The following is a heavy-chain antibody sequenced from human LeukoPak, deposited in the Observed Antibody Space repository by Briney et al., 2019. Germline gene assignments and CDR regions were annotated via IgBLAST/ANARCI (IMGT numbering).Heavy chain of an antibody. CDR3: AKPQETSGWYFDS. Sequence: GGSLRLSCAASGFTSITYTMNWVRQAPGKGLEWVALISYDGSNKYSADSVKGRFTISRDNSKNTLYLQMNSLRAEDTAVYYCAKPQETSGWYFDSWGQGTLVTVSS. CDR2: ISYDGSNK. J-gene: IGHJ4*02. CDR1: GFTSITYT. D-gene: IGHD6-19*01. V-gene: IGHV3-30*18.